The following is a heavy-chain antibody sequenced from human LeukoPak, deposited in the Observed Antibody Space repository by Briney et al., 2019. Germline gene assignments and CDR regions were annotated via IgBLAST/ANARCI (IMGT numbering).Heavy chain of an antibody. V-gene: IGHV1-2*02. D-gene: IGHD2-2*01. CDR1: GYTFTSYY. CDR2: INPNSGGT. J-gene: IGHJ6*04. CDR3: ARHRGYCSSTRCYYYYGMEV. Sequence: ASVKVSCKASGYTFTSYYMHWVRQAPGQGLEWMGWINPNSGGTNYAQKFQGRVTMTRDTSTSTAYMELSRLRADDTAVYYCARHRGYCSSTRCYYYYGMEVWGEGTTVTVSS.